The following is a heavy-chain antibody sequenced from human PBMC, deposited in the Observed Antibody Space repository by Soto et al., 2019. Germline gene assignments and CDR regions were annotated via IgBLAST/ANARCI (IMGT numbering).Heavy chain of an antibody. CDR2: IYPGDSDT. CDR1: GYTFSTYW. J-gene: IGHJ6*02. Sequence: GESLQISCEGSGYTFSTYWIGWVRQMPGKGLEWMGIIYPGDSDTRYSPSFQGQVTISADKSISTAYLQWSSLKASDTAMYYCARPGNEYGDINKQTPGSYYHYGMAVRGQRTTVTVYS. D-gene: IGHD4-17*01. V-gene: IGHV5-51*01. CDR3: ARPGNEYGDINKQTPGSYYHYGMAV.